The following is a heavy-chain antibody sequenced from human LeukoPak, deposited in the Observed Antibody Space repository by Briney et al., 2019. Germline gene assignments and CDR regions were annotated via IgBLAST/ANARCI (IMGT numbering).Heavy chain of an antibody. V-gene: IGHV3-48*02. Sequence: PGGSLRLSCAASGFTFSSYSMNWVRQAPGKGLEWVSYISSGSSTIYYADSMKGRFTISRDNAKNSLYLQMNSPRDEDTAVYYCARRHGSTWADFDYWGQGTLVTVSS. CDR2: ISSGSSTI. D-gene: IGHD6-13*01. J-gene: IGHJ4*02. CDR1: GFTFSSYS. CDR3: ARRHGSTWADFDY.